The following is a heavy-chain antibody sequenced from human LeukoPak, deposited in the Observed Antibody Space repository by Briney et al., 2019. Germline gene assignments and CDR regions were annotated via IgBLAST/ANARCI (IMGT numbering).Heavy chain of an antibody. Sequence: PRRSLRLSCEASGFTFSSYYMIWVRQAPGKGLEWVSVISVSGDWTYYADSVKGRFTISRDNSKNTLYLQMNSLRAEDTAVYYCANYRQSITAAGNSREFADYWGQGTLVTVSS. J-gene: IGHJ4*02. CDR1: GFTFSSYY. CDR2: ISVSGDWT. V-gene: IGHV3-23*01. D-gene: IGHD6-13*01. CDR3: ANYRQSITAAGNSREFADY.